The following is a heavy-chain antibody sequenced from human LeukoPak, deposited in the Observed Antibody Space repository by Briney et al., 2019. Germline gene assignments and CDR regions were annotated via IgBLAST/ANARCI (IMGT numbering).Heavy chain of an antibody. J-gene: IGHJ6*02. Sequence: GGSLRLSCAASGFTLSSYTMNWVRQAPGKGLEWVSSISSSSSYIYYADSVKGRFTISRDNAKNSLYVQMNSLRAEDTAVYYCARDSLDYYDSSGRYYYYGMDVRGQGTTVTVSS. V-gene: IGHV3-21*01. CDR1: GFTLSSYT. D-gene: IGHD3-22*01. CDR3: ARDSLDYYDSSGRYYYYGMDV. CDR2: ISSSSSYI.